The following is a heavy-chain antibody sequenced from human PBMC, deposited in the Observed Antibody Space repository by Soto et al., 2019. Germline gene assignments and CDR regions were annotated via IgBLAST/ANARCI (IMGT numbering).Heavy chain of an antibody. D-gene: IGHD3-10*01. CDR2: LTGSGGTT. Sequence: DVQLLESGGGLVQPGGSLRLSCIASGVTFSTYAMSWVRQAPGKGLEWVSGLTGSGGTTFYADSVKGRFTISRDNSTNTLYLEMNSLRAEDTAVYYCAKQRADFGSGSDTYYFDYWGQGTLVTVSS. J-gene: IGHJ4*02. CDR3: AKQRADFGSGSDTYYFDY. CDR1: GVTFSTYA. V-gene: IGHV3-23*01.